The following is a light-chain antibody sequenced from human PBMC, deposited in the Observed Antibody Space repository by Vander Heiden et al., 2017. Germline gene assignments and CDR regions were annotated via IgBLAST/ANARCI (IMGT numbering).Light chain of an antibody. CDR2: WAS. V-gene: IGKV4-1*01. CDR3: QQYVGAKT. J-gene: IGKJ2*01. Sequence: DIVLTQSPGSLALSLGERATIICKSSQTALNSANNKNYLAWFQHKPGQPPKLLLYWASTRESGVPDRFSGGGSGTDFTLTISGLQPEDVAVYYCQQYVGAKTFGQGTKVEIK. CDR1: QTALNSANNKNY.